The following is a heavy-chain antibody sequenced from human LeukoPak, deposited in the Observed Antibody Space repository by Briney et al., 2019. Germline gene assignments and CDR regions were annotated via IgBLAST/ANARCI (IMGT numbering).Heavy chain of an antibody. J-gene: IGHJ4*02. D-gene: IGHD3-3*01. Sequence: ESGPALVKPPQTLTLTCTFSGFSLSTGGMRVSWIRQPPGKALEWLSRIDWDDDKFYSTSLKTRLTISKDTSKNQVVLTMTNMDPVDTATYYCARISEWPYFDYWGQGTLVTVSS. CDR2: IDWDDDK. CDR1: GFSLSTGGMR. V-gene: IGHV2-70*04. CDR3: ARISEWPYFDY.